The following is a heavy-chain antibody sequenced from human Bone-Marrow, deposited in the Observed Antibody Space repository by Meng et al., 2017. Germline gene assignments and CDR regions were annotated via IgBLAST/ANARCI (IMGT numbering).Heavy chain of an antibody. D-gene: IGHD3-10*01. CDR2: INPSGGSA. J-gene: IGHJ3*02. Sequence: QVQLVQSGAEVKRRGASVKVSCKASGYTFTSYYMHWVRQAPGQGLEWMGIINPSGGSASYAQKFQGRVTMTRDTSASTAYMELSSLRSEDTAVYYCARSGRRVELGAFDIWGQGTMVTVSS. CDR1: GYTFTSYY. V-gene: IGHV1-46*01. CDR3: ARSGRRVELGAFDI.